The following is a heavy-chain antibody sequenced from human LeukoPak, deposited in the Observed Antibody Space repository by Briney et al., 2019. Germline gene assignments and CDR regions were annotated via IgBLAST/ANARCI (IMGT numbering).Heavy chain of an antibody. J-gene: IGHJ3*02. D-gene: IGHD3-22*01. CDR2: ITSSSSYI. CDR1: GFTFSTYS. Sequence: GGSLRLSCAASGFTFSTYSMNWVRQAPGKGLEWVSSITSSSSYIFYADSVKGRFTISRDNAKNSLYLQMNSLRAEDTAVYYCARVRYFDTPSAAFDIWGQGTVVTASS. CDR3: ARVRYFDTPSAAFDI. V-gene: IGHV3-21*01.